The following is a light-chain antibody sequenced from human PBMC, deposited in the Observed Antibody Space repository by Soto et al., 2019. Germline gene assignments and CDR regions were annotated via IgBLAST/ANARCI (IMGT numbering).Light chain of an antibody. CDR3: QQYNSYPLT. CDR1: QSISTC. CDR2: KSS. V-gene: IGKV1-5*03. Sequence: DIQMTQSPSTLSASVGDRVTITCRASQSISTCLAWYQQKPGKAPNLLIYKSSRLESGAPSRFSGSGSATEFTLTISSLQPDDFATYYCQQYNSYPLTFGGGTKVEIK. J-gene: IGKJ4*01.